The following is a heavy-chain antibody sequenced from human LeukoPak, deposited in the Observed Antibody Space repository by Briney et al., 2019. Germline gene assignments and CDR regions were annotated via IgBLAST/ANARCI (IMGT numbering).Heavy chain of an antibody. V-gene: IGHV4-59*05. J-gene: IGHJ4*02. CDR3: AREEVVVAATAL. CDR2: IYYSGST. CDR1: GGSISSYY. Sequence: SETLSLTCTVSGGSISSYYWSWIRQPPGKVLEWIGSIYYSGSTYYNPSLKSRVTISVDTSKNQFSLKLSSVTAADTAVYYCAREEVVVAATALWGQGTLVTVSS. D-gene: IGHD2-15*01.